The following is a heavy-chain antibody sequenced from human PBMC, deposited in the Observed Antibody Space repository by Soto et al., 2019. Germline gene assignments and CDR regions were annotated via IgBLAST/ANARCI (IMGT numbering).Heavy chain of an antibody. CDR3: ASNRWGTKYFSH. CDR2: VNAANGNT. Sequence: QVQLVQSGAEVKQPGASVKVSCKASGYTFTDYAMHWVRQAPGQRLEWMGWVNAANGNTKSSQRFQGRVTITRDTSATTAYLELSGLRSEDTAVYYCASNRWGTKYFSHWGQGSLVTVSS. D-gene: IGHD7-27*01. CDR1: GYTFTDYA. J-gene: IGHJ4*02. V-gene: IGHV1-3*01.